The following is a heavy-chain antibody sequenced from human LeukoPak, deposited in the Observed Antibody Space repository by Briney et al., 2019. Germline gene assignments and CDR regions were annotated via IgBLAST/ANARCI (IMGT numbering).Heavy chain of an antibody. V-gene: IGHV4-39*07. Sequence: PSETLSLTCTVSGGSISSSSYYWGWIRQPPGKGLEWIGEINHSGSTNYNPSLKSRVTISVDTSKNQFSLKLSSVTAADTAVYYCARDFYDILTGYYSVMDYWGQGTLVTVSS. J-gene: IGHJ4*02. CDR3: ARDFYDILTGYYSVMDY. CDR2: INHSGST. CDR1: GGSISSSSYY. D-gene: IGHD3-9*01.